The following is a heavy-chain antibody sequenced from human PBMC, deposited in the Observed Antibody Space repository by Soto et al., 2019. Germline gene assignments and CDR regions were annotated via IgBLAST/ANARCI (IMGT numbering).Heavy chain of an antibody. Sequence: PGGSLRLSCAVSGFTFSSYAMSWVRQAPGKGLEWVSAISGSGGSTYYADSVKGRFTISRDNSKNTLYLQMNSLRAEDTAVYYCAKGGSSPYYYYGMDVWGQGTTVTVSS. V-gene: IGHV3-23*01. CDR2: ISGSGGST. CDR3: AKGGSSPYYYYGMDV. CDR1: GFTFSSYA. D-gene: IGHD3-16*01. J-gene: IGHJ6*02.